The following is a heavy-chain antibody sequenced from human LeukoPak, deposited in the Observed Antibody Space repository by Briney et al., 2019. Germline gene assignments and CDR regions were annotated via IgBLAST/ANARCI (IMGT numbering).Heavy chain of an antibody. CDR3: AKEPKQWLGAFEI. V-gene: IGHV3-33*06. D-gene: IGHD6-19*01. J-gene: IGHJ3*02. CDR1: GFTFSNFA. CDR2: IWYDGTKS. Sequence: GGSLRLSCAASGFTFSNFAMHWVRQAPREGPEWVALIWYDGTKSFYADSVQGRFTISRDNSRNTLSLQMNSLRGDDTAVYYCAKEPKQWLGAFEIWGQGALVTVSS.